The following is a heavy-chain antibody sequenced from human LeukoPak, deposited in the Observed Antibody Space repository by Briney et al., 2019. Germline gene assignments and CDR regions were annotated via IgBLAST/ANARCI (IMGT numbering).Heavy chain of an antibody. V-gene: IGHV3-21*01. Sequence: GGSLRLSCAASGFTFGSYSMNWVRQAPGKGLEWVSSISTSSDYIYYADSVKGRFTISGDNAENSLFLQVNSLRAEDTAVYYCARGCSGGSCYDYWGQGTLVTVSS. CDR2: ISTSSDYI. J-gene: IGHJ4*02. D-gene: IGHD2-15*01. CDR1: GFTFGSYS. CDR3: ARGCSGGSCYDY.